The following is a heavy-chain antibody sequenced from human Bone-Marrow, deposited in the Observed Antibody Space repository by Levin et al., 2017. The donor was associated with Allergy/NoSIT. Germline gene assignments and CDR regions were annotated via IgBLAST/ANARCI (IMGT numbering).Heavy chain of an antibody. V-gene: IGHV4-31*03. Sequence: SCTVSGGSISSGDNFWSWIRQHPGKGLEWIGYISHSGNTYLNPSLRDRLTISVDTSKNQFSLQLRSVTAADTAAYYCARETQPQSDFWGDFFWYVELCGRGTRVTVSS. CDR1: GGSISSGDNF. D-gene: IGHD3-3*01. CDR2: ISHSGNT. CDR3: ARETQPQSDFWGDFFWYVEL. J-gene: IGHJ2*01.